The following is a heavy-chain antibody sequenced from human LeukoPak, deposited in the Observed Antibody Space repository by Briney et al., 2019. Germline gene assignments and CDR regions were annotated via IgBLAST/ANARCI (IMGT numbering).Heavy chain of an antibody. Sequence: GGSRKFSVQAPGLTFSYNWMTWVGQAPGKGLEGVANINQDGSEKYYVDSVKGRFTISRDNAKNSLYLQMNSLRAEDTAVYYCARDLVDSGSPSPPGFWGQGTLVTVSS. CDR1: GLTFSYNW. V-gene: IGHV3-7*01. CDR2: INQDGSEK. CDR3: ARDLVDSGSPSPPGF. D-gene: IGHD1-26*01. J-gene: IGHJ4*02.